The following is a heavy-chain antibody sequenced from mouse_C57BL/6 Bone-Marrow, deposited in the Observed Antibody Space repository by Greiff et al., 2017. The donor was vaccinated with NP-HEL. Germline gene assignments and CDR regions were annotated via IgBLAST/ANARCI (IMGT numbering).Heavy chain of an antibody. D-gene: IGHD2-4*01. Sequence: VQLQQSGAELVRPGASVKLSCTASGFTIKDYYMHWVKQRPEQGLEWIGRIDPEAGDTEYATKFQGQATMTADTSSNTAYLQLSILTSEDTAVYYCTTDYYDYLGFAYWGQGTLVTVSA. J-gene: IGHJ3*01. CDR2: IDPEAGDT. CDR3: TTDYYDYLGFAY. CDR1: GFTIKDYY. V-gene: IGHV14-1*01.